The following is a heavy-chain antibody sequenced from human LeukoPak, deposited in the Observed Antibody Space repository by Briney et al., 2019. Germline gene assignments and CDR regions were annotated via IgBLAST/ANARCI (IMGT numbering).Heavy chain of an antibody. D-gene: IGHD2-2*01. CDR3: ARAAAAAMANYFDY. J-gene: IGHJ4*02. CDR2: INPDSGGT. CDR1: GYTFTDSY. V-gene: IGHV1-2*02. Sequence: ASVKVSCKASGYTFTDSYIHWVRQARGPGREWMGWINPDSGGTSYAQKFQDRVTMTRDTSISTAYMELSSLRSDDTAVYYCARAAAAAMANYFDYWGQGALVTVAS.